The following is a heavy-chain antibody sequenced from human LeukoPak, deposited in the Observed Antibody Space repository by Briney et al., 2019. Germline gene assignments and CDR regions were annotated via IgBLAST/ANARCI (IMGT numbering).Heavy chain of an antibody. V-gene: IGHV3-7*01. CDR2: IKQDGSEK. Sequence: PGGSLRLSCAASGFSLSTYWMSWVRQAPGKGPEWVANIKQDGSEKYYVDSVKGRFTISRDNAKNSLYLQMSSLRAEDTAVYYCARDSSAGTGFYYYYGMDVWGQGTTVSVSS. CDR1: GFSLSTYW. D-gene: IGHD2-15*01. J-gene: IGHJ6*02. CDR3: ARDSSAGTGFYYYYGMDV.